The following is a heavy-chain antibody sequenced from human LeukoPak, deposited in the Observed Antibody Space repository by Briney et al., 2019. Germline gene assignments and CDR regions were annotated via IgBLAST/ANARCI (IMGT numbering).Heavy chain of an antibody. CDR2: ISDSGGKT. D-gene: IGHD6-6*01. V-gene: IGHV3-23*01. Sequence: GGSLRLSCAASGLTFSSYAMTWVRQAPGKGLEWVSCISDSGGKTYYADSVKGRFTISRDNAKNSLYLQVISLRAEDTAVYYCARGPSIAARYDAFDIWGQGTMVTVSS. CDR1: GLTFSSYA. CDR3: ARGPSIAARYDAFDI. J-gene: IGHJ3*02.